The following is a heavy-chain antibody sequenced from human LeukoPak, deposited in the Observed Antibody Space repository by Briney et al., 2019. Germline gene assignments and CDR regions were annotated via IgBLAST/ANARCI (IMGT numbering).Heavy chain of an antibody. Sequence: ASVKVSCKASGYTFTSYDINWVRQATGQGREWIGWMKPNIGNTGYAQKFQGRVTMTRNTSISTAYMELSSLRSEDTAVYYCARGGYSGYDRYNWFDPWGQGTLVTVSS. V-gene: IGHV1-8*01. CDR3: ARGGYSGYDRYNWFDP. J-gene: IGHJ5*02. CDR2: MKPNIGNT. D-gene: IGHD5-12*01. CDR1: GYTFTSYD.